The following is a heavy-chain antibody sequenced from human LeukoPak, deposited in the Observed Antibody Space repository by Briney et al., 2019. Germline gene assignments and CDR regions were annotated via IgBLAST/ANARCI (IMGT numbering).Heavy chain of an antibody. V-gene: IGHV4-59*08. Sequence: SETLSLTCTVSGGSISSYYWSWIRQPPGKGLEWIGYIYYSGSTNYNPSLKSRVTISVDTSKNQFSLKLSSVTAADTAVYYCARHNRADFYYFDYWGQGTLVTVSS. CDR3: ARHNRADFYYFDY. CDR2: IYYSGST. D-gene: IGHD2-21*02. CDR1: GGSISSYY. J-gene: IGHJ4*02.